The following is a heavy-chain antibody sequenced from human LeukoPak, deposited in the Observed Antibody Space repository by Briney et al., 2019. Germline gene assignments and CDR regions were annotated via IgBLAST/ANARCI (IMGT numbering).Heavy chain of an antibody. J-gene: IGHJ4*02. CDR1: GGSISSYY. CDR3: ARLPLNYGLDY. V-gene: IGHV4-59*08. CDR2: IYYSGST. D-gene: IGHD3-10*01. Sequence: SETLSLTCTVSGGSISSYYWIWIRQPPGKRLEWIGYIYYSGSTNYNPSLKSRVTISVDTSKNQFSLKLSSVTAADTAVYYCARLPLNYGLDYWGQGTLVTVSS.